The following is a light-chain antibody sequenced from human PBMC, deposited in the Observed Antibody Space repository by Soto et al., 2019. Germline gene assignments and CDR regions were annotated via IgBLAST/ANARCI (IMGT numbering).Light chain of an antibody. CDR1: SSDVGSYNL. V-gene: IGLV2-23*01. CDR3: CSYAGSSYV. J-gene: IGLJ1*01. CDR2: EGS. Sequence: QSVLTQPASVSGSPGQSITISCPGTSSDVGSYNLVSWYQQHPGKAPKLMIYEGSKRPSGVSNRFSGSKSGNTASLTISGLQAEDEADYYCCSYAGSSYVFGTGTKVTV.